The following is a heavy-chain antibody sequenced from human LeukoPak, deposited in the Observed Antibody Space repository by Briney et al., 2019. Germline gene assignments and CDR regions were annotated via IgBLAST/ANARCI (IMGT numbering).Heavy chain of an antibody. CDR2: IYRGNT. D-gene: IGHD5-18*01. J-gene: IGHJ4*02. CDR1: GGSISSYY. CDR3: ARDQGSSYAWGAIDY. Sequence: PSETLSLTCTVSGGSISSYYWSWIRQSPGKGLEWIGYIYRGNTNYNPSLKSRVTISVDTSKNQFSLKLSSVTAADTAVYFCARDQGSSYAWGAIDYWGQGTLVTVSS. V-gene: IGHV4-59*01.